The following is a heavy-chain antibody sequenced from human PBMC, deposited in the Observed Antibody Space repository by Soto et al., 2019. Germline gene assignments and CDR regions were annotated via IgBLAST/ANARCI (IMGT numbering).Heavy chain of an antibody. CDR1: GFTFSSYE. CDR3: ASYSYSGPIY. V-gene: IGHV3-48*03. D-gene: IGHD2-15*01. Sequence: GGSLRLSCAASGFTFSSYEMNWVRQAPGKGLEWVSYISSSGSTKYYADSVKGRFTIARDNAKNSLYLQMNILRAEDTAVYYCASYSYSGPIYWGQGTLVTVSS. J-gene: IGHJ4*02. CDR2: ISSSGSTK.